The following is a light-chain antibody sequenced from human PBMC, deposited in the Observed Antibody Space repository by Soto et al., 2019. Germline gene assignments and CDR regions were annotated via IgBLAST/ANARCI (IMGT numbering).Light chain of an antibody. V-gene: IGKV3D-15*01. CDR2: GAS. Sequence: EMVKTQSPATLTVSPGERATLSCRASQSVNIHLAGYQQKPGQAPRLLIYGASARATGIPAKFSGSGSGTEFTLTISSLQSEDFAVYYCQQYNKWPRTFGQGTKLGI. CDR1: QSVNIH. J-gene: IGKJ1*01. CDR3: QQYNKWPRT.